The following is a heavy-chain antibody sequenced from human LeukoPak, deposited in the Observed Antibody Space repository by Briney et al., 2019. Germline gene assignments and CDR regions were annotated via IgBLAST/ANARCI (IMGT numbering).Heavy chain of an antibody. CDR2: IYYSGST. J-gene: IGHJ5*02. D-gene: IGHD4-11*01. CDR1: GGSFSGYY. CDR3: ARHWGNYARSWFDP. Sequence: SETLSLTCAVYGGSFSGYYWSWIRQPPGKGLEWIGYIYYSGSTNYNPSLKSRVTISVDTSKNQFSLKLSSVTAADTAVYYCARHWGNYARSWFDPWGQGTLVTVSS. V-gene: IGHV4-59*08.